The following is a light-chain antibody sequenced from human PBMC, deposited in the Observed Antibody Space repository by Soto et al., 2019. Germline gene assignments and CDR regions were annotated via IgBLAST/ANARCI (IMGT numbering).Light chain of an antibody. Sequence: IVITQSPATLSVSPWERATLSCRASQSVSSNLAWYQQKPGQAPRLLIYGASTRATGIPARFSGSGSGTEFTLTISRLEPEDFAVYYCQQFSSYPLTFGGGTKVDIK. J-gene: IGKJ4*01. V-gene: IGKV3-15*01. CDR2: GAS. CDR3: QQFSSYPLT. CDR1: QSVSSN.